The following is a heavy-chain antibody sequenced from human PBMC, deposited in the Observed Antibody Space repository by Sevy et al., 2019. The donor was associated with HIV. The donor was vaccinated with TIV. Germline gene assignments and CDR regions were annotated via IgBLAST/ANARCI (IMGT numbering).Heavy chain of an antibody. CDR3: ARVPTYDYGSATYFDY. CDR1: GYTLSKLP. D-gene: IGHD3-10*01. CDR2: FDPEDGET. V-gene: IGHV1-24*01. J-gene: IGHJ4*02. Sequence: ASVKVSCKVSGYTLSKLPMHWVRQAPGKGLEWMGGFDPEDGETIYAQKFQGRVIMTGDTSSDTAYMELSSLRSEDTAVYYCARVPTYDYGSATYFDYWGQGTLVTVSS.